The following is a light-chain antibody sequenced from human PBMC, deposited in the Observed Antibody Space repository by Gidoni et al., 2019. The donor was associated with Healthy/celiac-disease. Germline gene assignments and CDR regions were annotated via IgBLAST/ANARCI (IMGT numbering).Light chain of an antibody. CDR2: DAS. CDR3: QQYDNLPHWT. Sequence: IQMTQSPSSLSASVGDRVTITCQASQDISNYLNWYQQKPGKAPKLLIYDASNVETGVPSRFRGSGSGTDFTFTISSLQPEDIATYYCQQYDNLPHWTFGQGTKVEIK. J-gene: IGKJ1*01. V-gene: IGKV1-33*01. CDR1: QDISNY.